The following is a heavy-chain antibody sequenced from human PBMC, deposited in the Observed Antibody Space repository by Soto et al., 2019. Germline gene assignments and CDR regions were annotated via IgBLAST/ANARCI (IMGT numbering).Heavy chain of an antibody. D-gene: IGHD5-18*01. Sequence: SETLSLTCTVSGGCISSGDYYWSWIRQPPGKGLEWIGYIYYSGSTYYNPSLKSRVTISVDTSKNQFSLKLSSVTAADTAVYYCAREQSGYSYGHFDYWGQGTLVTVSS. CDR1: GGCISSGDYY. CDR2: IYYSGST. CDR3: AREQSGYSYGHFDY. J-gene: IGHJ4*02. V-gene: IGHV4-30-4*01.